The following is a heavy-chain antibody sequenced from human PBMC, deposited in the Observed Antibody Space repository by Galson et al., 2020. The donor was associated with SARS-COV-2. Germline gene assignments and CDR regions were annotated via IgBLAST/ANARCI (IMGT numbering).Heavy chain of an antibody. CDR3: ARDQDGYNDF. CDR1: GFTFSTYW. V-gene: IGHV3-7*01. D-gene: IGHD1-1*01. J-gene: IGHJ4*02. CDR2: IKQDGTER. Sequence: PGGSLRLSCAASGFTFSTYWMSWVRQAPGKGLEWVANIKQDGTERYYVDSVKGRFTVSSDYGKNSVYLQMNSLRAEDTALYYCARDQDGYNDFGGEGTVGTVSS.